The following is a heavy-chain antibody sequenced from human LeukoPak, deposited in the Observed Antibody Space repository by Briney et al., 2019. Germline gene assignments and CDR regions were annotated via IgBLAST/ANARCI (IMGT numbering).Heavy chain of an antibody. Sequence: GRSLRLSCAASGFTFSSYGMHWVRQAPGKGLEWVAVIWYDGSNKYYADSVKGRFTISRDNPKNTLYLQMNSLRAEDTAVYYCAREGPPPRVFDYWGQGTLVTVSS. V-gene: IGHV3-33*01. CDR1: GFTFSSYG. J-gene: IGHJ4*02. CDR2: IWYDGSNK. CDR3: AREGPPPRVFDY. D-gene: IGHD3-10*01.